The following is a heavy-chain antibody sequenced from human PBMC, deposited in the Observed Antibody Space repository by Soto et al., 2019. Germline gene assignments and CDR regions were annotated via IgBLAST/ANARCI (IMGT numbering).Heavy chain of an antibody. CDR1: GASISTQS. D-gene: IGHD1-26*01. J-gene: IGHJ4*02. V-gene: IGHV4-59*11. CDR2: LYYSGTT. CDR3: ARGLSWSPYFDS. Sequence: QVQLQESGPGLVKPSETLSLTCTVSGASISTQSWNWIRQAPGKGLEWIGYLYYSGTTNYNPSLKGRVTIPADPSKNQVSLKLTFVTAGDTAVYFCARGLSWSPYFDSWAQGPLVTV.